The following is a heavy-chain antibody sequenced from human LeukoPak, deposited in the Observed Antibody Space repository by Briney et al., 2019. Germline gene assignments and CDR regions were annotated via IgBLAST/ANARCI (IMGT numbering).Heavy chain of an antibody. J-gene: IGHJ6*02. V-gene: IGHV1-69*02. CDR1: GYTFTGYY. CDR2: ITPILGIA. Sequence: SVKVSCKASGYTFTGYYMHWVRQAPGQGLEWMGRITPILGIANYAQKFQGRVTITADKSTSTAYMELSSLRSEDTAVYYCASAAAAYYYYGMDVWGQGTTVTVSS. CDR3: ASAAAAYYYYGMDV. D-gene: IGHD6-13*01.